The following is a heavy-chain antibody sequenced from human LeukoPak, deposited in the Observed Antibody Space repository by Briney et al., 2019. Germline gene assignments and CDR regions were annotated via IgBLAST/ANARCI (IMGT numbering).Heavy chain of an antibody. CDR3: ATDPGTMIVVP. CDR2: ISGSGDST. Sequence: PTGGSLRLSCAASGYTFSAYAMTWVRQAPGKGLEWVSVISGSGDSTYYADSVKGLFPVSRDNSKNTLYLQMNSLRAEDTAVYYCATDPGTMIVVPWGQGTLVTVSS. D-gene: IGHD3-22*01. CDR1: GYTFSAYA. J-gene: IGHJ4*02. V-gene: IGHV3-23*01.